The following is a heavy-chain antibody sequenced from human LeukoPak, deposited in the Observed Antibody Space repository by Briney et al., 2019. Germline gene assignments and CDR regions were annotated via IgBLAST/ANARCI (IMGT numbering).Heavy chain of an antibody. Sequence: GGSLRLSCAASGFTFSSYVMNWVRQAPGKGLEWVSYISSSGSTIYYADSVKGRFTISRDNARNSLYLQMNRLRAQDTGDYYCARENTVTRTSYYYYGMDVWGKGTTVTVSS. CDR3: ARENTVTRTSYYYYGMDV. D-gene: IGHD4-17*01. J-gene: IGHJ6*04. CDR1: GFTFSSYV. V-gene: IGHV3-48*03. CDR2: ISSSGSTI.